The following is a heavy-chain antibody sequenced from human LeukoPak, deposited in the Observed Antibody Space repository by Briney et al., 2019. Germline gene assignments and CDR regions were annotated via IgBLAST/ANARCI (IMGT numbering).Heavy chain of an antibody. J-gene: IGHJ4*02. CDR1: GFSFSFYG. Sequence: GGSLRLSCATSGFSFSFYGMQWVRQAPGKGLEWVAVIWNDGSQKYYGDSVKGRFTISKDNSRKTVNLQMDSLRAEDTAIYYCARSLTTLTYEGYWGQGTLVTVSS. V-gene: IGHV3-33*01. CDR3: ARSLTTLTYEGY. D-gene: IGHD1-1*01. CDR2: IWNDGSQK.